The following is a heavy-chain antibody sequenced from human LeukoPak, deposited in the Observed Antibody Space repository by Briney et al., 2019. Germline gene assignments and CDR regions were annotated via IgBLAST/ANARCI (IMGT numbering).Heavy chain of an antibody. CDR3: ARGSLVVPAAIGADGMDV. J-gene: IGHJ6*02. Sequence: PGGSLRLSCAASGFTFSSYDMPWVRHATGKGLEWVSPIGTAGDTYYPGSVKGRFTISRENAKNSLYLQMNSLRAGDTAVYYCARGSLVVPAAIGADGMDVWGQGTTVTVSS. D-gene: IGHD2-2*02. CDR1: GFTFSSYD. CDR2: IGTAGDT. V-gene: IGHV3-13*01.